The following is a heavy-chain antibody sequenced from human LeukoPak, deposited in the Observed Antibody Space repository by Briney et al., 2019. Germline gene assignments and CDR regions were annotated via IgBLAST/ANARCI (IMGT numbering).Heavy chain of an antibody. CDR2: ISSDGSNK. J-gene: IGHJ4*02. CDR3: ATDWGRGQNYYFDY. D-gene: IGHD3-16*01. V-gene: IGHV3-30-3*01. Sequence: LPGGSLRLSCAASGFTFSSFAMHWVRQAPGKGLEWVAVISSDGSNKFYADSVKGRFTISRDNSKNTLYLQMNSLRAEDTAVYYCATDWGRGQNYYFDYWGQGTLVTVSS. CDR1: GFTFSSFA.